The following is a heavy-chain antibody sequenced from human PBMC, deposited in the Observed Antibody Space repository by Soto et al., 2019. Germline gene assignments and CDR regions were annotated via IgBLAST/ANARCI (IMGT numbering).Heavy chain of an antibody. CDR1: GGSISSGGYY. V-gene: IGHV4-31*03. J-gene: IGHJ4*02. CDR2: IYYSGST. D-gene: IGHD3-22*01. Sequence: SETLSLTCTVSGGSISSGGYYWSWIRQHPGKGLEWIGYIYYSGSTYYNPSLKSRVTISVDTSKNQFSLKLSSVTAADTAVYYCARYYYDSSGYVGYFDYWGQGTLVTVSS. CDR3: ARYYYDSSGYVGYFDY.